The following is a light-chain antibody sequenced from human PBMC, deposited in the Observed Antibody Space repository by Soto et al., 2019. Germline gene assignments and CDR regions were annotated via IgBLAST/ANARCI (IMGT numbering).Light chain of an antibody. V-gene: IGKV1-5*01. Sequence: DIPMTQSPSTLSASVGDSVTITCRASQSIGGWLAWYQQKPGKAPKLLIYDAASLESGVPSRFSGSGPGTAFTLPSSSLQPDDFATYYCQQYKSYPLTFGQGTKVEIK. CDR1: QSIGGW. CDR3: QQYKSYPLT. J-gene: IGKJ1*01. CDR2: DAA.